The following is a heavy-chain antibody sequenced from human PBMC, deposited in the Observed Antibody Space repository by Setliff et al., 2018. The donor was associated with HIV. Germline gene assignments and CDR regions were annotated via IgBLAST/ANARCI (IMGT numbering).Heavy chain of an antibody. V-gene: IGHV4-59*01. J-gene: IGHJ6*03. D-gene: IGHD2-8*01. CDR1: GGSISSYY. CDR2: IYYIHSGSGSS. Sequence: SETLSLTCTVSGGSISSYYWSWIRQSPGEGLEWIGYIYYIHSGSGSSYYNPSLKSRVTMSVDTSRNQISLKLRSVTAADTAVYYCARSRPRSMDFYMDVWGKGTTVTVSS. CDR3: ARSRPRSMDFYMDV.